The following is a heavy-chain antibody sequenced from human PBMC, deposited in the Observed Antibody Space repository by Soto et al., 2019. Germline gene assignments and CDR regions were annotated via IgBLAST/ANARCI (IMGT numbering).Heavy chain of an antibody. CDR1: GFTFSNHA. Sequence: EVQLLESGGALVQPGGSLRLSCAASGFTFSNHAMNWVRQAPGKGLEWVSTISDSGSTYYADSVKGRFTIPRDHSENTVYLQMNRLTARAPALYYGAREPRGQYCTSPRMLSFFYHWGQGTLVIVSS. CDR3: AREPRGQYCTSPRMLSFFYH. V-gene: IGHV3-23*01. J-gene: IGHJ4*02. D-gene: IGHD2-8*01. CDR2: ISDSGST.